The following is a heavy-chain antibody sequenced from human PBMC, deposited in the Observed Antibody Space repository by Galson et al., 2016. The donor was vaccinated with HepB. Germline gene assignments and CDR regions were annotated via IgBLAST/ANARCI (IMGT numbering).Heavy chain of an antibody. Sequence: SLRLSCAASGFMFRSYGMHWVRQAPGKGLEWVAVISYDGNKKYYGDSVKGRFTISRDNSNSTLFLEMDRLRAEDTAVYYCAKERDYTHNWLDPWGQGTLVTVSS. CDR2: ISYDGNKK. CDR1: GFMFRSYG. J-gene: IGHJ5*02. CDR3: AKERDYTHNWLDP. D-gene: IGHD4-11*01. V-gene: IGHV3-30*18.